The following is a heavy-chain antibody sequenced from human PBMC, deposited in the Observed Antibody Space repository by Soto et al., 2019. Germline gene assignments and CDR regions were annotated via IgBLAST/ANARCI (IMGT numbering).Heavy chain of an antibody. V-gene: IGHV3-30-3*01. CDR1: GFTFSSYS. J-gene: IGHJ6*02. D-gene: IGHD3-10*01. Sequence: QVQLVESGGGVVQPGRSLRLSCAASGFTFSSYSMHWVRQAPGKGLEWVAVISYDGSDKYYADSVKGRFTISRDNSKNTLYLQMNGLRAEDTAVYYCAREASVYGAGSYGMDVWGQGATVTVSS. CDR2: ISYDGSDK. CDR3: AREASVYGAGSYGMDV.